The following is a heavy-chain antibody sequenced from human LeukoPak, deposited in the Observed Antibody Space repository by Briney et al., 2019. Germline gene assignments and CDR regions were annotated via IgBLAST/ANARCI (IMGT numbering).Heavy chain of an antibody. J-gene: IGHJ4*02. CDR3: ATTEYAFSVATAHFDY. CDR2: ISTSGSTT. Sequence: GGSLRLSCAASGFTFSSYWMHWIRQAPGKGLEWISYISTSGSTTYYADSVKGRFTISRDNAKKSLYLQMNSLRADDTAVYYCATTEYAFSVATAHFDYWGQGTLVAVSS. D-gene: IGHD5-12*01. CDR1: GFTFSSYW. V-gene: IGHV3-11*01.